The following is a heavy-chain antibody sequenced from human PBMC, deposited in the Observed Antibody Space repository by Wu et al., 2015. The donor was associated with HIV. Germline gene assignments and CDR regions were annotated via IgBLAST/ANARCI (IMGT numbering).Heavy chain of an antibody. CDR1: GYTFTGYY. J-gene: IGHJ4*02. CDR3: ASYIDIDY. Sequence: QVQLVQSGAEVKKPGASVKVSCKASGYTFTGYYMHWVRQAPGQGLEWMGRINPNSGDTIYAQKFQGRVTMTRDTSISTAYMELSRLRSDDAAVYYCASYIDIDYWGQGTLVAVSS. D-gene: IGHD2-15*01. CDR2: INPNSGDT. V-gene: IGHV1-2*06.